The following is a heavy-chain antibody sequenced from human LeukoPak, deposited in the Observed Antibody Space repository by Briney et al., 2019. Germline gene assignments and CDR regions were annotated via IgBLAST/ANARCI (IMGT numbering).Heavy chain of an antibody. Sequence: SETLSLTCTVSGYSISSGYYWGWIRPPPGKGLEWIGSIYHSGGTYYNPSLKSRVTISVDTSKNQFSLKLSSVTAADTAVYYCARHPSYSSGWFDYWGQGTLVTVSS. J-gene: IGHJ4*02. CDR1: GYSISSGYY. D-gene: IGHD6-19*01. V-gene: IGHV4-38-2*02. CDR2: IYHSGGT. CDR3: ARHPSYSSGWFDY.